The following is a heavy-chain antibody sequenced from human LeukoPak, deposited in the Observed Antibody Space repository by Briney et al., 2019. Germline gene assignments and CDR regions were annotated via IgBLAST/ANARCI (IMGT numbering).Heavy chain of an antibody. CDR1: GDSVSSNSVT. CDR3: ARRLTQYDCFDP. CDR2: TYYRSTWYN. V-gene: IGHV6-1*01. D-gene: IGHD2-2*01. J-gene: IGHJ5*02. Sequence: SQTLSLTCAISGDSVSSNSVTWNWIRQSPSRGLEWLGRTYYRSTWYNDYAVSVRGRITVNPDISRNQFSLHLNSVTPEDTAVYYCARRLTQYDCFDPWGQGILVTVSS.